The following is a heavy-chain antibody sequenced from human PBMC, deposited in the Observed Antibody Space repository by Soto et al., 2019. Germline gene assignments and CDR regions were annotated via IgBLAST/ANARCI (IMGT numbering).Heavy chain of an antibody. D-gene: IGHD6-13*01. V-gene: IGHV3-30-3*01. CDR1: GFTFSSYA. Sequence: GGSLRLSCAASGFTFSSYAMHWVRQAPGKGLEWVAVISYDGSNKYYADSVKGRFTISRDNSKNTLYLQMNSLRAEDTAVYYCARDYRSWYFYYYGMDVWGQGTTVTVSS. CDR3: ARDYRSWYFYYYGMDV. J-gene: IGHJ6*02. CDR2: ISYDGSNK.